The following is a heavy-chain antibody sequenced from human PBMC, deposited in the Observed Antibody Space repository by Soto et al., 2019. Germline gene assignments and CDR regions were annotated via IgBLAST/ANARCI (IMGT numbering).Heavy chain of an antibody. V-gene: IGHV3-23*01. CDR3: AKVSSSWYSGFFDL. D-gene: IGHD6-13*01. J-gene: IGHJ4*02. CDR1: GFTFSSHA. CDR2: LSDSGGST. Sequence: PVGSLRLSCTASGFTFSSHAMTWVRQAPGKGLEWVSGLSDSGGSTYYADSVKGRFTISRDNSMNTLYLQMNTLRAEDTAVYYCAKVSSSWYSGFFDLWGQGTLVPVSS.